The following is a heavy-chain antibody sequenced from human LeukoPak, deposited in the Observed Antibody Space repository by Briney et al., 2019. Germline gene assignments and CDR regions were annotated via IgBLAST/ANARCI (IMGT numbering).Heavy chain of an antibody. J-gene: IGHJ4*02. CDR1: GFTFSSYG. V-gene: IGHV3-23*01. D-gene: IGHD2-15*01. Sequence: GGTLRLSCAASGFTFSSYGMSWVRQAPGKGLEWVSAISGSGGSTYYAASVKGRFTISRDNSKNTLYLQMNSLRAEDTAVYYCAKDNQRVAAFRFDYWGQGTLVTVSS. CDR3: AKDNQRVAAFRFDY. CDR2: ISGSGGST.